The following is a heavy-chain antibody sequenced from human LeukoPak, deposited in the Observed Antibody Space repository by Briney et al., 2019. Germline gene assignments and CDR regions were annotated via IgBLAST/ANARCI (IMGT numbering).Heavy chain of an antibody. V-gene: IGHV4-59*01. Sequence: PSETLSLTCTVSGGSISSYYWSWIRQPPGKGLEWIGYIYYSGSTNYNPSLKSRVTISVDTSKNQFSLKLSSVTAADTAVYYCASGRFYGDYYFDYWGQGTLVTVSS. CDR1: GGSISSYY. J-gene: IGHJ4*02. CDR2: IYYSGST. D-gene: IGHD4-17*01. CDR3: ASGRFYGDYYFDY.